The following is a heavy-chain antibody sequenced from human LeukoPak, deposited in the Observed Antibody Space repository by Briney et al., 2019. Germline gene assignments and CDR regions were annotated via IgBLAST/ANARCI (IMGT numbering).Heavy chain of an antibody. J-gene: IGHJ4*02. Sequence: SVKVSCKASGYTFTSYAISWVRQAPGQGLEWMGRIIPILGIANYAQKFQGRVTITTDKSTSTAYMELSSLRSEDTAVYYCARAGTVTNWDYFDYWGQGTLVTVSS. CDR1: GYTFTSYA. CDR2: IIPILGIA. CDR3: ARAGTVTNWDYFDY. V-gene: IGHV1-69*04. D-gene: IGHD4-17*01.